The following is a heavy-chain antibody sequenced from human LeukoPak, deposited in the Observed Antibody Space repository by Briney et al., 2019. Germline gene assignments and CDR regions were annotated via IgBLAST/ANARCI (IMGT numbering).Heavy chain of an antibody. D-gene: IGHD6-6*01. CDR2: ISYDGSNK. CDR3: ARDGYSSSVY. V-gene: IGHV3-30*12. J-gene: IGHJ4*02. CDR1: GFTFSSYD. Sequence: PGGSLRLSCAASGFTFSSYDMHWVRQAPGKGLEWVAVISYDGSNKYYADSVKGRFTISRDNSKNTLYLQMNSLRAEDTAMYYCARDGYSSSVYWGQGTLVTVSS.